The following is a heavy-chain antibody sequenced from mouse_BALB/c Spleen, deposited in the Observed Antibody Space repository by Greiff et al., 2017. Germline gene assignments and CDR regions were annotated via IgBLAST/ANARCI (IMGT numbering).Heavy chain of an antibody. V-gene: IGHV5-2*01. CDR3: ARQGGYDGDWYFDV. Sequence: EVHLVESGGGLVQPGESLKLSCESNEYEFPSHDMSWVRKTPEKRLELVAAINSDGGSTYYPDTMERRFIISRDNTKKTLYLQMSSLRSEDTALYYCARQGGYDGDWYFDVWGAGTTVTVSS. CDR2: INSDGGST. D-gene: IGHD2-2*01. J-gene: IGHJ1*01. CDR1: EYEFPSHD.